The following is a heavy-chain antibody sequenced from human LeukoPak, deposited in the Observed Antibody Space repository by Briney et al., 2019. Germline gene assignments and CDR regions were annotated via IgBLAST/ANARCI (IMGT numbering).Heavy chain of an antibody. CDR1: GYSISSGYY. CDR3: ARTAGGSSADAFHI. CDR2: IYHSGTT. J-gene: IGHJ3*02. V-gene: IGHV4-38-2*02. D-gene: IGHD2-15*01. Sequence: SETLSLTCTVSGYSISSGYYWGWIRQPPGKGLEWIGTIYHSGTTYYNPSLKSRVTISVDTSKNQFSLQLSSVTAADTAVYYCARTAGGSSADAFHIWGQETMVTVSS.